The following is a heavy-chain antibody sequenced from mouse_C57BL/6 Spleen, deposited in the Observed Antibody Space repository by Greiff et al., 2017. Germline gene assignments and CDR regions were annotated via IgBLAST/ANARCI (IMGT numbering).Heavy chain of an antibody. CDR2: IDTAGSST. CDR3: ARDSNYDY. V-gene: IGHV1-50*01. CDR1: GYTFTSYG. Sequence: VQLQQPGAELVKPGASVKLSCTASGYTFTSYGMQWVQQRPGQGLEWIGEIDTAGSSTNYNQKIKGQATLTVDTSSSTAFMQLSSLTSETSAVYYCARDSNYDYWGQGTTLTVSS. D-gene: IGHD2-5*01. J-gene: IGHJ2*01.